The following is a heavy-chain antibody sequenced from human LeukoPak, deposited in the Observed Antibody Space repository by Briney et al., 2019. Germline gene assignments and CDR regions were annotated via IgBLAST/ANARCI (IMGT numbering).Heavy chain of an antibody. V-gene: IGHV5-51*01. Sequence: KISCKGSGYSFTSYWIGWVRQMPGKGLEWMGIIYPGDSDTRYSPSFQGQVTISADKSISTAYLQWSSLKASDTAMYYCARSSGVYAIPYYFDYWGQGTLVTVSS. CDR3: ARSSGVYAIPYYFDY. J-gene: IGHJ4*02. CDR1: GYSFTSYW. D-gene: IGHD2-8*01. CDR2: IYPGDSDT.